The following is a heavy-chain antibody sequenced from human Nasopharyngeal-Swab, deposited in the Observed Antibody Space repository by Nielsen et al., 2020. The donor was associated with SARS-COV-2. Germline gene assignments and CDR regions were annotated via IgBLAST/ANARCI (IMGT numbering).Heavy chain of an antibody. CDR2: IYYTGST. Sequence: WIRQPPGKGLDWIGNIYYTGSTNYNPSLKSRVAISVDTPKNQFSLKLSSVTAADTAVYYCARALTGTSFFDPWGQGTPVTVSS. V-gene: IGHV4-59*01. D-gene: IGHD1-20*01. CDR3: ARALTGTSFFDP. J-gene: IGHJ5*02.